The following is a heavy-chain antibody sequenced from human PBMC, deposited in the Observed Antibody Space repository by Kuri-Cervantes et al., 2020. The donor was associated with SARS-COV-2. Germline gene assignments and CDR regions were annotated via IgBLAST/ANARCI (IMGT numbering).Heavy chain of an antibody. Sequence: SETLSLTCTVSGGSISSSSYYWGWIRQPPGKGLEWIGSIYYSGSTYYNPSLKSRVTISVDTSKNQFSLKLSSVTAADTAVYYCARRGDQFDYWGQGTRVTVSS. D-gene: IGHD3-16*01. CDR2: IYYSGST. J-gene: IGHJ4*02. V-gene: IGHV4-39*07. CDR1: GGSISSSSYY. CDR3: ARRGDQFDY.